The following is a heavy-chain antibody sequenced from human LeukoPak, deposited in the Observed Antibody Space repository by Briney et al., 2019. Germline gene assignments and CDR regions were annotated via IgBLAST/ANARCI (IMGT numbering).Heavy chain of an antibody. CDR2: IIPILGIA. V-gene: IGHV1-69*04. CDR1: GGTFSSYA. Sequence: ASVKVSCKASGGTFSSYAISWVRQAPGQGLEWMGRIIPILGIANYAQKFQGRVTITADKSTSTAYMELSSLRSEDTAVYYCARDSPRVMRYFDYWGQGTLVTVSS. D-gene: IGHD2-21*01. CDR3: ARDSPRVMRYFDY. J-gene: IGHJ4*02.